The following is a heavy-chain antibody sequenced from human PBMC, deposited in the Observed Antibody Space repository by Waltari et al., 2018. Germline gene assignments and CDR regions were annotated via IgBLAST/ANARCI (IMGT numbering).Heavy chain of an antibody. CDR3: ARDGGRVGATRFDY. CDR1: GYSISSGYY. V-gene: IGHV4-38-2*02. Sequence: QVQLQESGPGLVKPSETLSLTCAVSGYSISSGYYWGWIRQPPGKGLEWIGSIYHSGSTYYNPSLKGRVTISVDTSKNQFSLKLSSVTAADTAVYYCARDGGRVGATRFDYWGQGTLVTVSS. CDR2: IYHSGST. J-gene: IGHJ4*02. D-gene: IGHD1-26*01.